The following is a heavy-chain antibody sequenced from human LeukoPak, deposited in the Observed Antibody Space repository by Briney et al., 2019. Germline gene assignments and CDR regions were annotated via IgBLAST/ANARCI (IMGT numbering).Heavy chain of an antibody. CDR1: GGTFSSYA. J-gene: IGHJ4*02. Sequence: SVKVSCRASGGTFSSYAISWVRQAPGQGLEWMGGIIPIFGTANYAQKFQGRVTITTDESTSTAYMELSSLRSEDTAVYYCASGANNVAATNLDYWGQGTLVTVSS. CDR2: IIPIFGTA. V-gene: IGHV1-69*05. CDR3: ASGANNVAATNLDY. D-gene: IGHD2-15*01.